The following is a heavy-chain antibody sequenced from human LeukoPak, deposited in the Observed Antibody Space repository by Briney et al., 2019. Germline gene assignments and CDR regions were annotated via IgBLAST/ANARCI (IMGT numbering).Heavy chain of an antibody. CDR2: MNPNSGNT. CDR3: ARGQQLHFTLNWFDP. Sequence: ASVEVSCKASGYTFTSYDINWVRQATGQGLEWMGWMNPNSGNTGYAQKFQGRVTMTRNTSISTAYMELSSLRSEDTAVYYCARGQQLHFTLNWFDPWGQGTLVTVSS. D-gene: IGHD6-13*01. V-gene: IGHV1-8*01. CDR1: GYTFTSYD. J-gene: IGHJ5*02.